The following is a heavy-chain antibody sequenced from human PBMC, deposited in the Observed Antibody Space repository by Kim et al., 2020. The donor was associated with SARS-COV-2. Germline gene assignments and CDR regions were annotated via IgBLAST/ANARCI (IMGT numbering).Heavy chain of an antibody. Sequence: SETLSLTCAVYGGSFSGYYWSWIRQPPGKGLEWIGEINHSGSTNYNPSLKSRVTISVDTSKNQFSLKLSSVTAADTAVYYCARINLIAAAGPIDYWGQGTLATVSS. CDR1: GGSFSGYY. CDR3: ARINLIAAAGPIDY. CDR2: INHSGST. D-gene: IGHD6-13*01. J-gene: IGHJ4*02. V-gene: IGHV4-34*01.